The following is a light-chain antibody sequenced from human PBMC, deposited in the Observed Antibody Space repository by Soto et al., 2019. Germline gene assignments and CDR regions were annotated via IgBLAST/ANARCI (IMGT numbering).Light chain of an antibody. J-gene: IGLJ3*02. CDR2: EVN. CDR1: SSDVGTYNL. Sequence: QSALTQPASVSGSPGQSITISCTGTSSDVGTYNLVSWYQQHPGTVPKLLIYEVNNRPSGVSDRFSGSKSGNTASLTISGLLAADEADYYCCTYIGNYAWVFGGGTKLTVL. CDR3: CTYIGNYAWV. V-gene: IGLV2-23*02.